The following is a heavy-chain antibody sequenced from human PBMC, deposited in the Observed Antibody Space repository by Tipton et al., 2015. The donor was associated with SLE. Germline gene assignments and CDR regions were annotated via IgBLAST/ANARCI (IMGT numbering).Heavy chain of an antibody. J-gene: IGHJ3*02. D-gene: IGHD2-15*01. CDR2: IYYSGST. CDR1: GGSVSSGSYY. V-gene: IGHV4-61*01. Sequence: GLVKPSETLSLICTVSGGSVSSGSYYWTWIRQPPGKGLEWIGYIYYSGSTYYNPSLKSRVTISVDTSKNQFSLKLSSVTAADTAVYYCARGRYCSGGSCYPGAFDIWGPGTMVTVSS. CDR3: ARGRYCSGGSCYPGAFDI.